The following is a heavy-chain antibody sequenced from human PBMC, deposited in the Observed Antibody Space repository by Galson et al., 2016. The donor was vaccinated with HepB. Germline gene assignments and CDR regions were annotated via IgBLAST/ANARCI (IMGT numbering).Heavy chain of an antibody. CDR1: AGSISDSSFY. CDR3: ARHHMHSLFDY. J-gene: IGHJ4*02. V-gene: IGHV4-39*01. CDR2: VYYTGGT. D-gene: IGHD1-26*01. Sequence: ETLSLTCTVSAGSISDSSFYWGWVRQPPGKGLEWIGSVYYTGGTYYNPSLKSRASISVDSSRNQFSLRLSFVTAADTSIYYCARHHMHSLFDYWGRGTLVTGSS.